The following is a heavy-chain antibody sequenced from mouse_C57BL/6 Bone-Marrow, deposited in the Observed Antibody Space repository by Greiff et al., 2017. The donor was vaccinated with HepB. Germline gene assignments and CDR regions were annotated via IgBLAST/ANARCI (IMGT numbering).Heavy chain of an antibody. V-gene: IGHV1-4*01. D-gene: IGHD1-1*01. J-gene: IGHJ2*02. CDR3: ARPYYADDMDY. CDR1: GYTFTSYT. CDR2: INPSSGYT. Sequence: QVQLQQSGAELVRPGASVKLSCKASGYTFTSYTMHWVKQRPGQGLEWIGYINPSSGYTNYNQKFKNKATLTVDKSSSTAYMQLSSLTSEDSAVYYCARPYYADDMDYWGQGTSLTVSS.